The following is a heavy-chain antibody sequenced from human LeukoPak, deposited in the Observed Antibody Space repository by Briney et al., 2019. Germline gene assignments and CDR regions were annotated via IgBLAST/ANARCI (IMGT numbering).Heavy chain of an antibody. CDR3: ASLTTVTQGYFDS. CDR2: IYYSGST. Sequence: PSQTLSLTCTASGGSINTGGYFWNWIRQHPGKGLEWIGYIYYSGSTNYNPSLKSRLTISLDASRNQFSLKLSSVTATDTAVYYCASLTTVTQGYFDSWGQGTLVTVSS. V-gene: IGHV4-31*03. CDR1: GGSINTGGYF. D-gene: IGHD4-17*01. J-gene: IGHJ4*02.